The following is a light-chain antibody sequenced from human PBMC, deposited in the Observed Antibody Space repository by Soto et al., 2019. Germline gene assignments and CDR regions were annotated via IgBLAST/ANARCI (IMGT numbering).Light chain of an antibody. CDR2: DAS. J-gene: IGKJ4*01. CDR3: HQNYKWPPATLP. Sequence: EIVLTQSPATLSASPGERATLSCRASQSVRNNLAWYQHKPGQAPRLLIYDASTRATGIPARFSGSGSGTDFTLTISSLQPEDFAVYCCHQNYKWPPATLPFGGGTKVEI. V-gene: IGKV3-15*01. CDR1: QSVRNN.